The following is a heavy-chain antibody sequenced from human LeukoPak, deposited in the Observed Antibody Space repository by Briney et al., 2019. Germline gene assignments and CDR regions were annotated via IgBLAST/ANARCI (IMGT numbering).Heavy chain of an antibody. CDR1: GGSISSYY. CDR3: ARRLGYFDY. Sequence: PSETLSLTCTVSGGSISSYYWSWIRQPPGEGLEWVGYIYYSGSTNYNPSLKSRVTISVDTSKNQFSLKLSSVTAADTAVYYCARRLGYFDYWGQGTLVTVSS. V-gene: IGHV4-59*01. D-gene: IGHD6-19*01. CDR2: IYYSGST. J-gene: IGHJ4*02.